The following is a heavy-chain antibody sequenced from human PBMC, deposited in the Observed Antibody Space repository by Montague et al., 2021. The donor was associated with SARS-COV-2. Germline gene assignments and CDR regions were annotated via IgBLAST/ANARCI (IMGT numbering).Heavy chain of an antibody. Sequence: SLRLSCAASGFTFSSYGTHWVRQAPGKGLEWVAVISYDGSNKYYADSVKGRFTISRDNSKNTLYLQMNSLRAEDTAVYYCAKERDIVAYFDYWGQGTLVTVSS. CDR2: ISYDGSNK. CDR3: AKERDIVAYFDY. D-gene: IGHD5-12*01. CDR1: GFTFSSYG. V-gene: IGHV3-30*18. J-gene: IGHJ4*02.